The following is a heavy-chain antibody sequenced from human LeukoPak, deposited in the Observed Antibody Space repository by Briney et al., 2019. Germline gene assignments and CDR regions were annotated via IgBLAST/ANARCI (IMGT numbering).Heavy chain of an antibody. CDR2: IWYDGSNK. V-gene: IGHV3-33*06. D-gene: IGHD3-22*01. CDR1: GFTFSSYA. CDR3: AKADSSGLDY. Sequence: PGGSLRLSCAASGFTFSSYAMHWVRQAPGKGLEWLAVIWYDGSNKYYADSVKGRFTISRDNSKNTLYLQMNSLRAEDTAVYYCAKADSSGLDYWGQGTLVTVSS. J-gene: IGHJ4*02.